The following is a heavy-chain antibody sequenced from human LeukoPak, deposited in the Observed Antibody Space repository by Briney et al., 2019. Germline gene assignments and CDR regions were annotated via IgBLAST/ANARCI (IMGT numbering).Heavy chain of an antibody. D-gene: IGHD3-9*01. CDR3: ARGTYYDILTGSISDYYYGMDV. CDR1: GGSFSGYY. J-gene: IGHJ6*02. Sequence: SEILSLTCAVYGGSFSGYYWSWIRQPPGKGLEWIGEINHSGSTNYNPSLKSRVTISVDTSKNQFSLKLSSVTAADTAVYYCARGTYYDILTGSISDYYYGMDVWGQGTTVTVSS. CDR2: INHSGST. V-gene: IGHV4-34*01.